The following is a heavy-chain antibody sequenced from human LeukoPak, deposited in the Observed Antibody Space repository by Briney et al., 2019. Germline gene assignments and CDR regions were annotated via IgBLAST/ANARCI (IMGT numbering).Heavy chain of an antibody. D-gene: IGHD5-18*01. Sequence: SVKVSCKASGGTFISYAISWVRQAPGQGLEWMGGIIPIFGTANYAQKFQGRVTITADESTSTAYMELSSLRSVDTAVYYCATSWYSYGPFDYWGQGTLVTVSS. CDR2: IIPIFGTA. CDR3: ATSWYSYGPFDY. J-gene: IGHJ4*02. V-gene: IGHV1-69*13. CDR1: GGTFISYA.